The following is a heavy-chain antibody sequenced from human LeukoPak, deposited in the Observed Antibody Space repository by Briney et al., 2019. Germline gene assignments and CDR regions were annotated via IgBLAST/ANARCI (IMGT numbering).Heavy chain of an antibody. CDR1: GGSFSGYY. V-gene: IGHV4-34*01. Sequence: SETLSLTCAVYGGSFSGYYWSWIRQPPGKGLEWIGEINHSGSTNYNPSLKSRVTISVDTSKNQFSLKLSSVTAADTAVYYCARGFRGYGSGRSDYWGQGTLVTVPS. J-gene: IGHJ4*02. CDR2: INHSGST. CDR3: ARGFRGYGSGRSDY. D-gene: IGHD3-10*01.